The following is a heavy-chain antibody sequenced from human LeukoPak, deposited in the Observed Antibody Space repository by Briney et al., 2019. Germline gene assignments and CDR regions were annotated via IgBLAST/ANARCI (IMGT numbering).Heavy chain of an antibody. V-gene: IGHV1-18*01. J-gene: IGHJ4*02. CDR1: GYTFTSYG. CDR3: ARNWGAGHPINFDY. Sequence: GASVKVSCKASGYTFTSYGISWVRQAPGQGLEWMGWISGYNGDTNYAQKFQGRVTMTTDTSTNTAYMDLRRLRSDDTAVYYCARNWGAGHPINFDYWGQGTLVTVSS. D-gene: IGHD3-16*01. CDR2: ISGYNGDT.